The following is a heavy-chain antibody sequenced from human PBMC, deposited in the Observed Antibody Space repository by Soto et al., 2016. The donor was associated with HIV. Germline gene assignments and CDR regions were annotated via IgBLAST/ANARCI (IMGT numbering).Heavy chain of an antibody. CDR1: GYTFTGYY. J-gene: IGHJ5*02. Sequence: QVQLVQSGAEVKKPGASVKVSCKASGYTFTGYYIHWVRQAPGQGLEWMGWVNPNSGGTHYAQKFQGRVTMTRDTSISTAYMELSRLTSDDTAVYYCARDPTYCSGDCYPWPGWFDPWGQGTLVTVSS. CDR3: ARDPTYCSGDCYPWPGWFDP. CDR2: VNPNSGGT. V-gene: IGHV1-2*02. D-gene: IGHD2-21*02.